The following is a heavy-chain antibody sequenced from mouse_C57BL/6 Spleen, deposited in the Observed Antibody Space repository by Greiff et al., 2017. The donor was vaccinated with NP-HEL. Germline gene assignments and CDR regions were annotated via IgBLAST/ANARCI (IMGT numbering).Heavy chain of an antibody. D-gene: IGHD2-4*01. CDR3: ARPSIYYDYDGYYFDY. CDR1: GYTFTSYT. Sequence: QVQLQQSGAELASPGASVKMSCKASGYTFTSYTMHWVKQRPGQGLEWIGYINPSSGYTKYNQKFKDKATLTADKSSSTAYMQLRSLTSEDSAVYYCARPSIYYDYDGYYFDYWGQGATLPVSS. J-gene: IGHJ2*01. V-gene: IGHV1-4*01. CDR2: INPSSGYT.